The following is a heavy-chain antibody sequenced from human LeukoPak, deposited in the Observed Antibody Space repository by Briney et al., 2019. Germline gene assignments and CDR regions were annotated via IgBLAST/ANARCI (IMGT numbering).Heavy chain of an antibody. Sequence: GGSLRLSCAASGFTFSSYAMSWVRQAPGKGLEWVSAISGSGGSTYYADSVKGRFTISRDNSKNTLYLQMNSLRAEDTAVYYCAKDLVDYGDYGGFDYWGQGTLVTVSS. D-gene: IGHD4-17*01. V-gene: IGHV3-23*01. CDR3: AKDLVDYGDYGGFDY. CDR1: GFTFSSYA. J-gene: IGHJ4*02. CDR2: ISGSGGST.